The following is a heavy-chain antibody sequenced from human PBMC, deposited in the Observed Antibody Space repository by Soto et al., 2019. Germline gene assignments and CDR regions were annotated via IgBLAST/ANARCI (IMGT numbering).Heavy chain of an antibody. CDR2: IYPGGVNI. Sequence: QVQLVQSGAEVKKPGASVKVSCKAIGYSFTSHYMHWVRQAPGQGLEWMGTIYPGGVNIGYAQKFKGRVPMTKEKSTSTVDMELNSLTSEDTAVYYCARDQSWTDLVWWFDPWGQGTLVTVSS. CDR1: GYSFTSHY. D-gene: IGHD3-16*01. J-gene: IGHJ5*02. CDR3: ARDQSWTDLVWWFDP. V-gene: IGHV1-46*01.